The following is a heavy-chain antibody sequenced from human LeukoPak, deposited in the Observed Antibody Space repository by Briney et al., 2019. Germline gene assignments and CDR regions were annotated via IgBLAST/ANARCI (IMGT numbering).Heavy chain of an antibody. J-gene: IGHJ4*02. V-gene: IGHV1-18*04. CDR3: ARSARGIQLWFPGY. Sequence: GASVKVSCQASGYTFTDYSMHWVRQAPGQGLEWMGWISAYNGNTNYAQKLQGRVTMTTDTSTSTAYMELRSLRSDDTAVYSCARSARGIQLWFPGYWGQGTLVTVSS. CDR2: ISAYNGNT. D-gene: IGHD5-18*01. CDR1: GYTFTDYS.